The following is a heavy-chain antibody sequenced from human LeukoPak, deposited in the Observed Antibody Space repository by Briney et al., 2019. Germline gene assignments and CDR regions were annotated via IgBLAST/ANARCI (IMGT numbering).Heavy chain of an antibody. Sequence: SGPTLVKPTQTLTLTCTFSGFSLSTSGMCVSWIRQPPGKALEWLARIDWDDDKYYSTSLKTRLTISKDTSKNQVVLTMTNMDPVDTATYYCVRIRETAAARPFDYWGQGTLVTVSS. D-gene: IGHD6-25*01. CDR2: IDWDDDK. CDR1: GFSLSTSGMC. CDR3: VRIRETAAARPFDY. J-gene: IGHJ4*02. V-gene: IGHV2-70*11.